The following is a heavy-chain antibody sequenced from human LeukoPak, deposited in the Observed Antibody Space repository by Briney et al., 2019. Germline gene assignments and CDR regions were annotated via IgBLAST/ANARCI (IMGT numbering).Heavy chain of an antibody. CDR3: AAGLLPFDY. Sequence: GGSLRLSCTASGFTFNIYWMHWVRQAPGKGLVWVSRINGDGSSTTYADSVKGRFTISRDNAKNTLYLQMRSLRVEDTAVYYCAAGLLPFDYWGQGTLVTVSS. CDR2: INGDGSST. D-gene: IGHD3-22*01. V-gene: IGHV3-74*01. J-gene: IGHJ4*02. CDR1: GFTFNIYW.